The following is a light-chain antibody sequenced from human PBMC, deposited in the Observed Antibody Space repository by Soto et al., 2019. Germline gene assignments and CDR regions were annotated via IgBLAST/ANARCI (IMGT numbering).Light chain of an antibody. V-gene: IGLV1-44*01. CDR1: RSNIGSNS. CDR2: SNN. J-gene: IGLJ1*01. Sequence: ELTHAPSGSRAPRERGTIFLSRDRSNIGSNSVNWYQQLPGTAPKLLIYSNNQRPSGVPDRFSGSKSGTSASLAISGLQSEDEADYYCAAWDDSLNGRYVFGTGTKVT. CDR3: AAWDDSLNGRYV.